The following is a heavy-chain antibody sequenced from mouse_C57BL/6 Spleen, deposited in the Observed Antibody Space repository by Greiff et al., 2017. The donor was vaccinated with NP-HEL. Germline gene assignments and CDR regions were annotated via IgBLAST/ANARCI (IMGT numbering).Heavy chain of an antibody. CDR3: ARLRISCDY. CDR1: GYTLTSYW. Sequence: VQLQQSGAELVNPGASVNLSCKASGYTLTSYWMHWVKQRPGQGLEWIGEINPSNGRTNYNEKFKSKATLTVDKSSSTDYMQLSSPTSEDSAVYYCARLRISCDYWGRDTTLTVSS. CDR2: INPSNGRT. J-gene: IGHJ2*01. D-gene: IGHD1-1*01. V-gene: IGHV1S81*02.